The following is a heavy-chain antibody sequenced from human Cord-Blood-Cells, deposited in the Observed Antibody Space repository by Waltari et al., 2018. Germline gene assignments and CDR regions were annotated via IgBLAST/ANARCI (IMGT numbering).Heavy chain of an antibody. CDR1: GGSISSSSYY. CDR3: ARWGVYDAFDI. D-gene: IGHD2-8*01. V-gene: IGHV4-39*07. J-gene: IGHJ3*02. CDR2: IYYSGST. Sequence: QLQLQESGPGLVKPSETLSLTCTVSGGSISSSSYYWGWIRQPPGKGLEWIGGIYYSGSTYYNPALKSRVTITVDTSKDQFALKLSSVPAADTAVYYCARWGVYDAFDIWGQGTMVTVSS.